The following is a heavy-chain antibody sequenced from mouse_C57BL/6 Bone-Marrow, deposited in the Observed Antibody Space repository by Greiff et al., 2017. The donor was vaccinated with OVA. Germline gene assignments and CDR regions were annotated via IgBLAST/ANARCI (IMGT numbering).Heavy chain of an antibody. J-gene: IGHJ2*01. Sequence: VQLQQSGPELVKPGASVKIPCKASGYTFTDYNMDWVKQSHGKSLEWIGDINPNNGGTIYNQKFKGKATLTVDKSSSTAYMELRSLTSEDTAVYYCARSSLGYVLFDYWGQGTTLTVSS. D-gene: IGHD3-2*02. CDR3: ARSSLGYVLFDY. V-gene: IGHV1-18*01. CDR1: GYTFTDYN. CDR2: INPNNGGT.